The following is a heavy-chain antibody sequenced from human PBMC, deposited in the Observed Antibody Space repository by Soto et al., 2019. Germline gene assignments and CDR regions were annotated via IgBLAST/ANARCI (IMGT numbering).Heavy chain of an antibody. D-gene: IGHD3-16*01. J-gene: IGHJ6*02. CDR3: AKRGDAPYYSYGMDV. V-gene: IGHV1-18*01. Sequence: QAQLVQSGAEVKKPGASVKVSCKASGYTFTTYGISWVRQAPGQGLEWMGWINGYNGNTNYAQKFQGRVTMTTDTPVSKAYMEGRGLRSDDRAVYYCAKRGDAPYYSYGMDVGGQGTTVTVPS. CDR1: GYTFTTYG. CDR2: INGYNGNT.